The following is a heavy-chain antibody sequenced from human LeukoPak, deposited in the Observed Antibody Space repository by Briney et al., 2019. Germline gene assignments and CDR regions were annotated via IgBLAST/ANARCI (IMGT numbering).Heavy chain of an antibody. Sequence: SETLSLTCTVSGGSISSYYWSWIRQPAGKGLEWIGRIYTSGSTNYNPSLKSRVTISVDTSKNQFSLKLSSVTAADTAVYYCARGRRAKYDFWSGYSPFNYWGQGTLVTVSS. CDR3: ARGRRAKYDFWSGYSPFNY. J-gene: IGHJ4*02. D-gene: IGHD3-3*01. CDR2: IYTSGST. CDR1: GGSISSYY. V-gene: IGHV4-4*07.